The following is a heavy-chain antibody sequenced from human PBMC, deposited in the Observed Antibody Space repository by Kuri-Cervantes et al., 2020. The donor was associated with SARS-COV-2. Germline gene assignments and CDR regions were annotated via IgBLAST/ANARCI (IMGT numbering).Heavy chain of an antibody. CDR1: GFTFSSYS. Sequence: GESLKISCAASGFTFSSYSMNWVRQAPGKGLEWVSSISSSSSYISHADSMKGRFTISRDNAKNSLYLQMNSLRAEDTAMYYCARDYGSGPSGAYYYYGMDVWGQGTTVTVSS. CDR3: ARDYGSGPSGAYYYYGMDV. J-gene: IGHJ6*02. D-gene: IGHD3-10*01. V-gene: IGHV3-21*01. CDR2: ISSSSSYI.